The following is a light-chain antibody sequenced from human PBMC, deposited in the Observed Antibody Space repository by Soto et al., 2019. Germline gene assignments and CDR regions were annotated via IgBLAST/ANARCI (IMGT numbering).Light chain of an antibody. J-gene: IGLJ2*01. CDR2: DVD. CDR1: NNDVGGFNF. Sequence: QSALTQPASVSGSPGQSITISCTGTNNDVGGFNFVSWYQQHPGKVPKLLIYDVDDRPSGVSNRFSGSRSGNTVSLTISGLQAEDEADYYCSSYTSRSTVIFGGGTKVTVL. V-gene: IGLV2-14*03. CDR3: SSYTSRSTVI.